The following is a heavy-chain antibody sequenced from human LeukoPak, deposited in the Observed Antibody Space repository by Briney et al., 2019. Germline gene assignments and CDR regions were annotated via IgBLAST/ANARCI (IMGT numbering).Heavy chain of an antibody. CDR2: ISTDVTTT. CDR3: ARSLGYSSGG. Sequence: QPGGSLRLSCAASGFPFRSHWMHWVRQVPGKGLVWVSHISTDVTTTNYANSVKGRFTISRDNAKDTLYLQLNSLRAEDTAIYYCARSLGYSSGGWGQGTLVTVSS. V-gene: IGHV3-74*01. J-gene: IGHJ4*02. D-gene: IGHD2-15*01. CDR1: GFPFRSHW.